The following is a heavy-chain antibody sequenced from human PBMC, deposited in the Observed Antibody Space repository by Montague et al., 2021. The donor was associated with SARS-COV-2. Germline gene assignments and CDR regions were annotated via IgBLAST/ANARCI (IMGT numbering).Heavy chain of an antibody. CDR1: GGSFSSSH. J-gene: IGHJ4*02. V-gene: IGHV4-59*01. CDR2: INHSGRM. CDR3: TRGHARGWFDY. Sequence: SETLSLTCTVSGGSFSSSHWSWIRQPPGKGLEWVGDINHSGRMNYNPSLNSRVTILLDTSKNQFSLKLSSLTAADTAVYYCTRGHARGWFDYWGQGSLVTVSS. D-gene: IGHD6-19*01.